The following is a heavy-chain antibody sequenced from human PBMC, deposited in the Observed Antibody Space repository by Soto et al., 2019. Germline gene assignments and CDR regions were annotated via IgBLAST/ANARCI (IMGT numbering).Heavy chain of an antibody. Sequence: ASETLSLTCTVSGGSISSGDYYWSWIRQPPGKGLEWIGYIYYSGSTYYNPSLKSRVTISVDTSKNQFSLKLSSVTAADTAVYYCASYSMGYDFWSGSPYYHYGMDVWGQGTTVTVSS. CDR3: ASYSMGYDFWSGSPYYHYGMDV. J-gene: IGHJ6*02. D-gene: IGHD3-3*01. CDR1: GGSISSGDYY. CDR2: IYYSGST. V-gene: IGHV4-30-4*01.